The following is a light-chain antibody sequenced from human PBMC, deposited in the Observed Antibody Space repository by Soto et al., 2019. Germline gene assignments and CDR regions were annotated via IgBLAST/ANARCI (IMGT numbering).Light chain of an antibody. CDR1: QSLFYNSNLA. V-gene: IGKV4-1*01. Sequence: DIVMTQSPDSLAVSLGERATINCKSSQSLFYNSNLALAWYQQRPGQPPKLLIYWASTRESGVPDRFSGSGSGTDFTLTISSLQAEDVAVYYCQQYSSSPLTFGGGTKVEIK. CDR2: WAS. CDR3: QQYSSSPLT. J-gene: IGKJ4*01.